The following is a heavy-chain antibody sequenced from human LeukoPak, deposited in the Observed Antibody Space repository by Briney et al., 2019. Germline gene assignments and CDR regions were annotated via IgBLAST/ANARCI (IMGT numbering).Heavy chain of an antibody. V-gene: IGHV4-4*07. J-gene: IGHJ4*02. D-gene: IGHD1-26*01. CDR1: GGSISSYY. Sequence: PSETLSLTCTVSGGSISSYYWSWLRQPAGKGLEWIGRIYTSGSTNYNPSLKSRVTMSVDTSKNQFSLKLSSVTAADTAVYYCATYQYDEIVGATPYFDYWGQGTLVTVSS. CDR3: ATYQYDEIVGATPYFDY. CDR2: IYTSGST.